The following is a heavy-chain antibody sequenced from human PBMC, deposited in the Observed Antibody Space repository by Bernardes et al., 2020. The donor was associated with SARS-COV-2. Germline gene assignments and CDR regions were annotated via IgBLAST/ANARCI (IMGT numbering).Heavy chain of an antibody. CDR1: GFTFSSYS. CDR3: AREVGDYDFWSAYYYYYYGMDV. Sequence: GGSLRLCCAASGFTFSSYSMNWVRQAPGKGLEWVSSISSSSSYIYYADSVKGRFTISRDNAKNSLYLQMNSLRAEDTAVYYCAREVGDYDFWSAYYYYYYGMDVWGQGTTVTVSS. D-gene: IGHD3-3*01. J-gene: IGHJ6*02. CDR2: ISSSSSYI. V-gene: IGHV3-21*01.